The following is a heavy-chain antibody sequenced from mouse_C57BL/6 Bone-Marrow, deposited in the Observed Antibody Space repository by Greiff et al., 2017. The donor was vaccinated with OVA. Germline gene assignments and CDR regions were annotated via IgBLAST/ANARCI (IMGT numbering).Heavy chain of an antibody. CDR1: GFSFNTYA. D-gene: IGHD3-3*01. V-gene: IGHV10-1*01. CDR3: VRGRDAMDY. J-gene: IGHJ4*01. CDR2: IRSKSNNYAT. Sequence: EVNVVESGGGLVQPKGSLKLSCAASGFSFNTYAMNWVRQAPGKGLEWVARIRSKSNNYATYYADSVKDRFTISRDDSESMLYLQMNNLKTEDTAMYYCVRGRDAMDYWGQGTSVTVSS.